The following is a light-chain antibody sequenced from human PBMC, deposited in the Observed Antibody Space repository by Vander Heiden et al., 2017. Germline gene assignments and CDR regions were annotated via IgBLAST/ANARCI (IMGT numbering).Light chain of an antibody. V-gene: IGLV2-14*01. J-gene: IGLJ2*01. CDR2: DVS. Sequence: QSALTQPASVSGSPGQSITISCTGTSSDVGGYNYVSWYQQHPGKAPKLRSYDVSNRPSGVSNRFSGSKSGNTGSLTISGLQAEDEADYDCSSYTTSSTRVFGGGTKLTVL. CDR3: SSYTTSSTRV. CDR1: SSDVGGYNY.